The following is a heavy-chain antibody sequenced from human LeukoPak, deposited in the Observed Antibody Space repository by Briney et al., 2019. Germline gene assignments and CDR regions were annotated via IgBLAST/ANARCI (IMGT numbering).Heavy chain of an antibody. Sequence: GSLRLSCAASGFTFSSYRMNWVRQAPGKGLEWVSSISSSSSYIYYADSVKARFTISRDNAKNSLYRQMNSLRAEDTAVYYCARDREYDSSGYFDYWGQGTLVTVSS. V-gene: IGHV3-21*01. CDR2: ISSSSSYI. D-gene: IGHD3-22*01. CDR1: GFTFSSYR. J-gene: IGHJ4*02. CDR3: ARDREYDSSGYFDY.